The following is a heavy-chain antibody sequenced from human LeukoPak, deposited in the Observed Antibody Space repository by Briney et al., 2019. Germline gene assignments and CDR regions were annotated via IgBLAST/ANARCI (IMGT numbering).Heavy chain of an antibody. Sequence: PGGSLRLSCAASGFIVSSNYMSWVRQAPGKGLEWVSAISPSGDNTYYADSLKGRFTIYRDNSKNTVYLQVNSLRVEDTAVYYCGRQQCPDYWGQGTLVTVSS. J-gene: IGHJ4*02. D-gene: IGHD6-13*01. CDR2: SPSGDNT. V-gene: IGHV3-53*01. CDR1: GFIVSSNY. CDR3: GRQQCPDY.